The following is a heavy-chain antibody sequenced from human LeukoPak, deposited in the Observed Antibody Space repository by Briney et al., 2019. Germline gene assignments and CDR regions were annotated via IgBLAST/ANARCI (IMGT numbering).Heavy chain of an antibody. Sequence: SETLSLTCTVSGGSISSYYWSWIRQPPGKGLEWIGYIYYSGSTNYNPSLKSRVTMSVDTSKNQFSLKLSSVTAADTAVYYCARRGNAFDTWGQGTMVTASS. CDR3: ARRGNAFDT. V-gene: IGHV4-59*08. CDR1: GGSISSYY. CDR2: IYYSGST. J-gene: IGHJ3*02.